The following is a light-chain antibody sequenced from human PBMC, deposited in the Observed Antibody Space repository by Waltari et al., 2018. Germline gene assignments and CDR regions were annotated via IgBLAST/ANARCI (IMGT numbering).Light chain of an antibody. Sequence: QSALTQPPSASGSPGPAVPLPYTGTSRAVAVYNYVSWYQHHPAKAPKLMIYEVSMRPSGVPDRFSGSKSGNTASLTVSGLQAEDEADYYCSSYAGSDNFVIFGGGTKLTVL. V-gene: IGLV2-8*01. CDR3: SSYAGSDNFVI. J-gene: IGLJ2*01. CDR1: SRAVAVYNY. CDR2: EVS.